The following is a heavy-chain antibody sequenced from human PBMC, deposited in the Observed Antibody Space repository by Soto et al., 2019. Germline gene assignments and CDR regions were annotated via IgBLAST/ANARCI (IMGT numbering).Heavy chain of an antibody. Sequence: PSETLSLTCTVSGGSISSYYWSWIRQPPGKGLEWIGYIYYSGSTYYNPSLKSRVTISVDTSKNQFSLKLSSVTAADTAVYYCARVGDYGDFDYWGQGTLVTVSS. J-gene: IGHJ4*02. CDR2: IYYSGST. CDR3: ARVGDYGDFDY. V-gene: IGHV4-59*12. D-gene: IGHD4-17*01. CDR1: GGSISSYY.